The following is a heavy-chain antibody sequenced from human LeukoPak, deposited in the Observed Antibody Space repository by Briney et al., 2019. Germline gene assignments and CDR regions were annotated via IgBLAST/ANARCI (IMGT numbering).Heavy chain of an antibody. Sequence: GGSLRLSCAASGFTFSSYSMNWVRQAPGKGLEWVSSISSSSSYIYYADSVKGRFTISRDNAKNSLYLQMNSLRAEDTAVYYCARVQGSGMGWRYWGQGTLVTVSS. J-gene: IGHJ4*02. V-gene: IGHV3-21*01. CDR3: ARVQGSGMGWRY. D-gene: IGHD3-10*01. CDR1: GFTFSSYS. CDR2: ISSSSSYI.